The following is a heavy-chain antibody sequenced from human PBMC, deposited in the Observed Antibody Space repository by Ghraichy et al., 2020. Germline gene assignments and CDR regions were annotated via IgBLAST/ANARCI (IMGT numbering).Heavy chain of an antibody. J-gene: IGHJ4*02. CDR2: IYSGGST. Sequence: GESLNISCAASGFTVSSNYMSWVRQAPGKGLEWVSVIYSGGSTYYADSVKGRFTISRDNSKNTLYLQMNSLRAEDTAVYYCARGHLAAAGTAADYWGQGTLVTVSS. V-gene: IGHV3-53*01. D-gene: IGHD6-13*01. CDR3: ARGHLAAAGTAADY. CDR1: GFTVSSNY.